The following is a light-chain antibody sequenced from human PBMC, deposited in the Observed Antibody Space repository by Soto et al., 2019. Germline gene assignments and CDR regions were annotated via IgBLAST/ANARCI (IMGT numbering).Light chain of an antibody. V-gene: IGKV1-9*01. CDR3: QQLNSYPFT. Sequence: IQLTQSPSSLSASVGDRVTITCRASQGINNYLTWYLQKPGKAPKLPIYAASTLQSGVPSRFSGSGSGTDFTLTISSLQPEDFATYHCQQLNSYPFTFGGGTKVDIK. CDR1: QGINNY. CDR2: AAS. J-gene: IGKJ4*01.